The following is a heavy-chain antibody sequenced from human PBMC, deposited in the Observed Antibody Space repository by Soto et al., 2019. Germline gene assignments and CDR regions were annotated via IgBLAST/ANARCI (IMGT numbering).Heavy chain of an antibody. Sequence: GGSLRLSCAASGFTFRSYGMHWVRQAPGKGLEWVAIIWYDGSKEYYADSVKGRFTVSRDNSKRTVFLQLSSLRADDTVVYYCAKDAIVVVVAATHWGQGTLVTVSS. CDR2: IWYDGSKE. D-gene: IGHD2-15*01. CDR3: AKDAIVVVVAATH. V-gene: IGHV3-33*06. CDR1: GFTFRSYG. J-gene: IGHJ4*02.